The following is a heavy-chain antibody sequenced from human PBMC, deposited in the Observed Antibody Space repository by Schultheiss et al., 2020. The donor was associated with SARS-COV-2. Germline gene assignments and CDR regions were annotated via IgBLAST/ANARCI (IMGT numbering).Heavy chain of an antibody. V-gene: IGHV3-15*07. J-gene: IGHJ6*02. Sequence: GESLKISCAASGFTFSNAWMNWVRQAPGKGLEWVGRIKSKTDGGTTDYAAPVKGRFTISRDDSKNTLYLQMNSLKTEDTAVYYCTTGTLAAAFYYYYGMDVWSQGTTVTVAS. D-gene: IGHD6-13*01. CDR3: TTGTLAAAFYYYYGMDV. CDR1: GFTFSNAW. CDR2: IKSKTDGGTT.